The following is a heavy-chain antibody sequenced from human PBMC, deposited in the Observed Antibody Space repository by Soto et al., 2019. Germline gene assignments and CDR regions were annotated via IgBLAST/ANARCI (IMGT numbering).Heavy chain of an antibody. Sequence: QVQLQESGPGLVKPSQTLSLTCTVSGGSISSGGYYWSWIRQHPGKGLEWIGYIYYSGSTYYNPSLQSRVTISVDTSKNQFSLKLSSVTAADTAVYYCARTRLGYCSGGSFYSGYYFDYWGQGTLVTVSS. CDR3: ARTRLGYCSGGSFYSGYYFDY. J-gene: IGHJ4*02. CDR1: GGSISSGGYY. D-gene: IGHD2-15*01. CDR2: IYYSGST. V-gene: IGHV4-31*03.